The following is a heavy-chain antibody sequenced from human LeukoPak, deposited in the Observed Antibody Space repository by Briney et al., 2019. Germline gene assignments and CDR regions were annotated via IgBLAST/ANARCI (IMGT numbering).Heavy chain of an antibody. CDR3: ARGSGRGWYEVDY. D-gene: IGHD6-19*01. CDR2: IVGSGSTT. V-gene: IGHV3-48*03. Sequence: PGGSLRLSCAASGLTFSSDEMNWIRQAPPKGLEWVSYIVGSGSTTFYADSVKGRFIISRDNAKNSLYLQMNSLRAEDTAVYYCARGSGRGWYEVDYWGPGTVVTVSS. J-gene: IGHJ4*02. CDR1: GLTFSSDE.